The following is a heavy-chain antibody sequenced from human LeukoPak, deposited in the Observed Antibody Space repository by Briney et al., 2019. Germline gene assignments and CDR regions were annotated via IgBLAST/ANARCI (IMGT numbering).Heavy chain of an antibody. CDR3: ARDRSADILPHDFDY. J-gene: IGHJ4*02. V-gene: IGHV1-2*02. CDR2: INPNSGGT. D-gene: IGHD3-9*01. Sequence: ASVKVSCKASGYTFTGYYMHWVRQAPGQGLEWMGWINPNSGGTNYAQEFQGRVTMTRDTSISTAYIELSRLRSDDTAVYYCARDRSADILPHDFDYWGQGTLVTVSS. CDR1: GYTFTGYY.